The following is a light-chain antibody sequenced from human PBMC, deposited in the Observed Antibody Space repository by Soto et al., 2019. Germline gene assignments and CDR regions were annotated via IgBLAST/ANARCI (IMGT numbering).Light chain of an antibody. CDR2: DVN. V-gene: IGLV2-8*01. J-gene: IGLJ1*01. CDR3: SSYAGNNIFV. CDR1: SSDVGAFDY. Sequence: QSVLTQPPSASGSPGQSVTISCTGTSSDVGAFDYVSWCQQYPGEAPKLLVYDVNKRPSGVPDRFSGSKSGNTASLTVSGLQAEDEADFYCSSYAGNNIFVFGTGTKVTVL.